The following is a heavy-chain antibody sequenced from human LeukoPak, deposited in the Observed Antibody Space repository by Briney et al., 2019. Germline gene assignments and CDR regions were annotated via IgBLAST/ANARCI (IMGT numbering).Heavy chain of an antibody. J-gene: IGHJ6*02. CDR2: IVVGSGNT. D-gene: IGHD3-9*01. Sequence: SVKVSCKASGFTFTSSAVQWVRQARGQRREWIGWIVVGSGNTNYAQKFQERVTITRDMSTSTAYMELSSLRSEDTAVYYCAAPNTIFGEYYYYYYGMDVWGQGTTVTVSS. CDR3: AAPNTIFGEYYYYYYGMDV. CDR1: GFTFTSSA. V-gene: IGHV1-58*01.